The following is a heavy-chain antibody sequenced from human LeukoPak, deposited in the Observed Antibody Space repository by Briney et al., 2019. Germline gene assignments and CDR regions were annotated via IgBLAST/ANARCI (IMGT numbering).Heavy chain of an antibody. CDR2: INSDGSST. Sequence: XCAXSGFTFSSYWXHWVRHAPGKGLVWVSRINSDGSSTNYADSVKGRFTISRDNAKNTLYLQMNSLRAEDTAVYYCATASRYCSSTSCRDYWGQGTLVTVSS. V-gene: IGHV3-74*01. J-gene: IGHJ4*02. CDR1: GFTFSSYW. CDR3: ATASRYCSSTSCRDY. D-gene: IGHD2-2*01.